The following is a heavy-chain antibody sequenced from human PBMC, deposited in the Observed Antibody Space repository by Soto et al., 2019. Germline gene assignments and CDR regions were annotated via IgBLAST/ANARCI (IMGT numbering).Heavy chain of an antibody. CDR2: IYYSGST. Sequence: PSETLSLTCTVSGGSISSSSYYWGWIRQPPGKGLEWIGSIYYSGSTYYNPSLKSRVTISVDTSKNQFSLKLSSVTAADTAVYYCARRGIAAAGNFDYWGQGTLVTVSS. D-gene: IGHD6-13*01. J-gene: IGHJ4*02. CDR1: GGSISSSSYY. V-gene: IGHV4-39*01. CDR3: ARRGIAAAGNFDY.